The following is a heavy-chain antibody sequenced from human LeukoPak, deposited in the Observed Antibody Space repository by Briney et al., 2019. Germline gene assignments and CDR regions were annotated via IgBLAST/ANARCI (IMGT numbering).Heavy chain of an antibody. CDR1: GITVSTSY. D-gene: IGHD3-9*01. J-gene: IGHJ4*02. V-gene: IGHV3-53*01. Sequence: GGSLRLSCAASGITVSTSYMSWVRQAPGKGLEWVSVIYSSGITLYADSVGGRFTISRDNSNNTLHLQMNSLRAEDTAVYYCARDLSPPHYDILTGYYIDYWGQGTLVTVSS. CDR3: ARDLSPPHYDILTGYYIDY. CDR2: IYSSGIT.